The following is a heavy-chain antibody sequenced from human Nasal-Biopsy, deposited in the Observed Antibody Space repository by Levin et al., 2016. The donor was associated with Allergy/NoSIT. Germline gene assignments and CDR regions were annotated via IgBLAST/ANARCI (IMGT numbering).Heavy chain of an antibody. CDR2: IYCNGDT. V-gene: IGHV4-39*01. CDR3: GRRAHLIVHGPPV. CDR1: GGSLTSCSYY. Sequence: SETLSLTCTFSGGSLTSCSYYWVWIRQSPGKGLEWVGSIYCNGDTYYNPSLKSRVSISGDTSRNQFSLKVNSVSAADTAVYYCGRRAHLIVHGPPVRGQGILVTVSS. D-gene: IGHD2-8*01. J-gene: IGHJ4*02.